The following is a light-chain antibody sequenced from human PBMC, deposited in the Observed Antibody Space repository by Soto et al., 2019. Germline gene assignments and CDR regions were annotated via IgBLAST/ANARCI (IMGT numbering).Light chain of an antibody. CDR1: QSVFSNSKNRNH. V-gene: IGKV4-1*01. Sequence: DIVMTQSPDSLAVSLGERATINCKSKQSVFSNSKNRNHLSSYKQKPGQPRKLLIYWATTRESGVHDRFSGSGPGTDFSLTVSGLKAEDVAIYYCHQYFRSPLTLGGGTKVDLK. CDR3: HQYFRSPLT. J-gene: IGKJ4*01. CDR2: WAT.